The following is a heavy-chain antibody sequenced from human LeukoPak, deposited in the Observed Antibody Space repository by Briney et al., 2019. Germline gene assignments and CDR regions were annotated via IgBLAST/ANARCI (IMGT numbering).Heavy chain of an antibody. CDR1: GFTFSSYA. CDR3: ARDISLGGSYYPLYAFDI. J-gene: IGHJ3*02. V-gene: IGHV3-64*01. D-gene: IGHD1-26*01. CDR2: ISSNGGST. Sequence: GGSLRLSCAASGFTFSSYAMHWVRQAPGKGLEYVSAISSNGGSTYYANSVKGRFTISRDNSKNTLYLQMGSLRAEDMAVYYCARDISLGGSYYPLYAFDIWGQGTMVTVSS.